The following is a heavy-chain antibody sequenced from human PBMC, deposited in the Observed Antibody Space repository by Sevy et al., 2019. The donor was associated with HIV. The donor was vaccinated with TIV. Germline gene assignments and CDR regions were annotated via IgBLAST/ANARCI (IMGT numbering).Heavy chain of an antibody. Sequence: GGSLRLSCAASGFTFSTYTMNWVRQAPGKGLEWVSSISSSSNYIYYADSVKGRFTISRDNAKNSLYLQMNSLRAEDTAVYYCARPYGSGSWEAFDIWGQGTMVTFSS. J-gene: IGHJ3*02. CDR1: GFTFSTYT. CDR3: ARPYGSGSWEAFDI. CDR2: ISSSSNYI. V-gene: IGHV3-21*01. D-gene: IGHD3-10*01.